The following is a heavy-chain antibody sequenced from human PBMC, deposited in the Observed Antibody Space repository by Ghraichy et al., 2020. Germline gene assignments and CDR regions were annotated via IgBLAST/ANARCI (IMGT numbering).Heavy chain of an antibody. CDR1: GFTFSSNG. Sequence: GGSLRLSCTASGFTFSSNGMHWVRQAPGKGLEWVAVISNDGSNTYYEDSVKGRFTVSRDNSKNTVYLQMNDLRAEDTAVYYCAKASYDSNTNYWGRFEDYWGQGTLVTVSS. J-gene: IGHJ4*02. CDR3: AKASYDSNTNYWGRFEDY. CDR2: ISNDGSNT. D-gene: IGHD3-22*01. V-gene: IGHV3-30*18.